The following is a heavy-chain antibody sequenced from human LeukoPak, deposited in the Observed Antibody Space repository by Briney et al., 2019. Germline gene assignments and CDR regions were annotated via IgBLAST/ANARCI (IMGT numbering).Heavy chain of an antibody. V-gene: IGHV3-74*01. J-gene: IGHJ4*02. Sequence: TGGSLRLSCAASGFTFSRYYMHWVRQAPGKGLVWVSRINSVGSSTTYADSVKGRFTISRDNAKNTLYLQMNSLKVEDTAVYYCTRVFVGDGYSSSGYWGQGTLVTVSS. CDR3: TRVFVGDGYSSSGY. CDR1: GFTFSRYY. CDR2: INSVGSST. D-gene: IGHD6-13*01.